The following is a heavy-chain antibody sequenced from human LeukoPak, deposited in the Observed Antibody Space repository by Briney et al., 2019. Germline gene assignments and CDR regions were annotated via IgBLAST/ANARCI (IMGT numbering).Heavy chain of an antibody. D-gene: IGHD3-3*01. CDR3: ASRDDFWSGYTNFDY. CDR2: ISGSGGST. CDR1: GFTFSSYA. V-gene: IGHV3-23*01. J-gene: IGHJ4*02. Sequence: GGSLRLSCAASGFTFSSYAMSWVRQAPGKGLEWVSAISGSGGSTYYADSVKGRFTTSRDNSKNTLYLQMNSLRAEDTAVYYCASRDDFWSGYTNFDYWGQGTLVTVSS.